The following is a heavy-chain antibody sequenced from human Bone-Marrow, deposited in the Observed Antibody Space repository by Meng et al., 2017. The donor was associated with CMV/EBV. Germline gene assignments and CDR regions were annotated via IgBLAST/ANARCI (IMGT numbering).Heavy chain of an antibody. V-gene: IGHV3-9*01. CDR1: GFTFDDYA. Sequence: SLKISCAASGFTFDDYAMHWVRQAPGKGLEWVSGISWNSGSIGYADSVKGRFTISRDNTKNSLYLQMTGLRAEDSAVYYCARHTRSWPGDYWGQGTLVTVYS. D-gene: IGHD1-26*01. J-gene: IGHJ4*02. CDR3: ARHTRSWPGDY. CDR2: ISWNSGSI.